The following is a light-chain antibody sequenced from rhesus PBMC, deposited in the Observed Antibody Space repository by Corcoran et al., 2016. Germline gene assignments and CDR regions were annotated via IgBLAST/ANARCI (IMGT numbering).Light chain of an antibody. V-gene: IGKV1-36*02. CDR3: LQGYSTPFT. Sequence: DIQMTQSPSSLSASVGDRVTITCRASQRISDYLSWYQTKPGKVPKRLIYSAYSLESGVTSRFSGSGSGTEFTLTISSLQPEDFATYYCLQGYSTPFTFGPGTKLDIK. CDR2: SAY. CDR1: QRISDY. J-gene: IGKJ3*01.